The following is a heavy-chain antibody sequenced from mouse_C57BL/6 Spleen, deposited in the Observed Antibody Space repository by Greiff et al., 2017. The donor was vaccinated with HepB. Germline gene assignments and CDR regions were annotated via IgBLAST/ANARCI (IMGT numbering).Heavy chain of an antibody. CDR2: ILPGSGST. CDR3: ARPIYYDYSAWFAY. Sequence: VHVKPSGAELMKPGASVKLSCKATGYTFTGYWIEWVKQRPGHGLEWIGEILPGSGSTNYNEKFKGKATFTADTSSNTAYMQLSSLTTEDSAIYYCARPIYYDYSAWFAYWGQGTLVTVSA. D-gene: IGHD2-4*01. CDR1: GYTFTGYW. J-gene: IGHJ3*01. V-gene: IGHV1-9*01.